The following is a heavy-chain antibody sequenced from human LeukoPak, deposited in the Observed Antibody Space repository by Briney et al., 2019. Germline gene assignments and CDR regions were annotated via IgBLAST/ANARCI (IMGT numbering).Heavy chain of an antibody. J-gene: IGHJ4*02. D-gene: IGHD2-15*01. V-gene: IGHV1-69*04. Sequence: GASVKVSCKASGGTFSSYAISWVRQAPGQGLEWMGRIIPILGIANYAQKFQGRVTITADKSTSTAYMELSSLRSEDTAVYYCVPESDRILYYWGQGTLVTVSS. CDR2: IIPILGIA. CDR3: VPESDRILYY. CDR1: GGTFSSYA.